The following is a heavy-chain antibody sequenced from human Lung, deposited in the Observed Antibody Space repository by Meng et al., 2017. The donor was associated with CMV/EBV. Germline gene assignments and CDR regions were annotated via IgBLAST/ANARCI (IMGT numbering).Heavy chain of an antibody. CDR2: MNPNSGNT. V-gene: IGHV1-8*01. Sequence: FIEYEINWVRQASGQGREWMGWMNPNSGNTGYAQNFQGRLSMTISTSTSTAYMELNSLRSEDTAVYYCTRDGHTGRHGWRYDTGWFDPWGQGTPVTVSS. J-gene: IGHJ5*02. CDR3: TRDGHTGRHGWRYDTGWFDP. D-gene: IGHD2-8*02. CDR1: FIEYE.